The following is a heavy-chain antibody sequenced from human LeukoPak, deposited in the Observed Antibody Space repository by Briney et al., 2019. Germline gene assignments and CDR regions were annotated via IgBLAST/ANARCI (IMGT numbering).Heavy chain of an antibody. CDR3: AREAAAGGDAFDI. J-gene: IGHJ3*02. V-gene: IGHV6-1*01. Sequence: SQTPSLTCAISGDSVSSNSAAGNWIRQSPSRGLEWLGRTYYRSKWYNDYAVSVKSRITINPDTSKNQFSLQLNSVTPEDTAVYYCAREAAAGGDAFDIWGQGTMVTVSS. D-gene: IGHD6-13*01. CDR1: GDSVSSNSAA. CDR2: TYYRSKWYN.